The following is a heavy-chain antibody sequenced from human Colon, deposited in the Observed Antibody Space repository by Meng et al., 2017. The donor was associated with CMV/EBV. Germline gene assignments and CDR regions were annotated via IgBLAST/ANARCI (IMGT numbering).Heavy chain of an antibody. J-gene: IGHJ6*02. D-gene: IGHD2-21*01. CDR3: ASRCGGDCYLHYGLDV. CDR1: GDSISSTSSITGNPYY. V-gene: IGHV4-39*01. Sequence: SETLSLTCSVSGDSISSTSSITGNPYYWGWIRQTPGKGLEWIGSIYYRGSTSYNPSLQGRITISIDASKNVFSMRLSSVTAADTAVYYCASRCGGDCYLHYGLDVWGQGTAVTVSS. CDR2: IYYRGST.